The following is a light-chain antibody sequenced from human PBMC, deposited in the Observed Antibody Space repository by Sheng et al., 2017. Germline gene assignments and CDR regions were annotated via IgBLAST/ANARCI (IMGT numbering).Light chain of an antibody. CDR2: AAS. V-gene: IGKV1-8*01. CDR3: QQYYNYPPLT. J-gene: IGKJ4*01. Sequence: AIRMTQSPPSLSASTGDRVTITCRASQDISSYLAWYQQKPGKAPKLLIYAASTLQSGVPSRFSGSGSGTDFTLTINSLQSEDFATYYCQQYYNYPPLTFGGGTKVEI. CDR1: QDISSY.